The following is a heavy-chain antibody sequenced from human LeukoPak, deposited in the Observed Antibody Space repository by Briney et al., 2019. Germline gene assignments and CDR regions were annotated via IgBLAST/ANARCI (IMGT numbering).Heavy chain of an antibody. D-gene: IGHD5-12*01. CDR1: GDSMSGYY. CDR3: ASGYDIVFDY. Sequence: LETLSLTCFVSGDSMSGYYWTWIRQPPGKGLEWIGDVYYSGNTRFNPSLKSRLFMSVDTSKREFSLKVKSVTAADTAVYYCASGYDIVFDYWGQGTLVTVSS. J-gene: IGHJ4*02. CDR2: VYYSGNT. V-gene: IGHV4-59*01.